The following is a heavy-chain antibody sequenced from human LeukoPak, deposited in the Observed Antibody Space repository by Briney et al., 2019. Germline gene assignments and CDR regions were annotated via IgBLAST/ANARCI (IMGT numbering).Heavy chain of an antibody. J-gene: IGHJ6*03. Sequence: QAGGSLRLSCAASGFTFSSYAMSWVRQAPGKGLEWVSAISGSGGSTYYADSVKGRFTISRDNSKNTLYVQMNSLRAEDTAVYYCAKLDPYYYDYMDVWGKGTTVTVSS. V-gene: IGHV3-23*01. CDR2: ISGSGGST. D-gene: IGHD2-2*03. CDR1: GFTFSSYA. CDR3: AKLDPYYYDYMDV.